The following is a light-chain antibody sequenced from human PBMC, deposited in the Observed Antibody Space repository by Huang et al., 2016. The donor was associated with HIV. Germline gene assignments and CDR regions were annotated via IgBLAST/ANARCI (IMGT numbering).Light chain of an antibody. Sequence: MTQSPVTLSVPPGERATLSCRARQHFGSNLAWYQQKLGHPPRLLIYDASARATGAPARFSGSGSKTDFNLTIDSLQSEDSALYFCQQYNKWPRTFGRGTKLEIK. CDR2: DAS. CDR3: QQYNKWPRT. CDR1: QHFGSN. V-gene: IGKV3D-15*01. J-gene: IGKJ4*02.